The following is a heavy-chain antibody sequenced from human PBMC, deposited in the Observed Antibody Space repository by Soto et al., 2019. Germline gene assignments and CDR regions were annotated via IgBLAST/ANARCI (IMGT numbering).Heavy chain of an antibody. CDR3: ARASCSSTACYIPDYFDY. V-gene: IGHV3-21*01. CDR2: ITRYSDYV. Sequence: GGSLRLSCTASGFTFSDFSLVWVRQGPQKGLEWVASITRYSDYVYYAESVEGRFTISRDNAKNTLFLHMDDLRAEDTAMYFCARASCSSTACYIPDYFDYWGQGT. D-gene: IGHD2-2*02. CDR1: GFTFSDFS. J-gene: IGHJ4*02.